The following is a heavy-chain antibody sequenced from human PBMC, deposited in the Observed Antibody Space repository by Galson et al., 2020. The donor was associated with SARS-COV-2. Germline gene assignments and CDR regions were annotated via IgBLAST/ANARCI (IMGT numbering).Heavy chain of an antibody. Sequence: GGSLRLSCAASGFTFSDYYMSWIRQAPGKGLEWVSYISSSGSTIYYADSVKGRFTISRDNAKNSLYLQMNSLRAEDTAVYYCASTEHFYYYYGMDVWGQGTTVTVSS. J-gene: IGHJ6*02. CDR1: GFTFSDYY. V-gene: IGHV3-11*01. D-gene: IGHD2-8*02. CDR3: ASTEHFYYYYGMDV. CDR2: ISSSGSTI.